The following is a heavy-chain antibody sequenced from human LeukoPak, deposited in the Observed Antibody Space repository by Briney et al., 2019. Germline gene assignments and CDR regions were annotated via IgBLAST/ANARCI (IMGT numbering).Heavy chain of an antibody. Sequence: PSETLSLTCTVSGGSINSHYWSWIRPPPGKGLQWIGFISYSGSTSYNPSLMSRVTISVDTSKNQFSLKLNSVTAADTALYFCARSYYDFWSGFYSDFWGQGALVTVSS. J-gene: IGHJ4*02. V-gene: IGHV4-59*11. CDR2: ISYSGST. CDR1: GGSINSHY. D-gene: IGHD3-3*01. CDR3: ARSYYDFWSGFYSDF.